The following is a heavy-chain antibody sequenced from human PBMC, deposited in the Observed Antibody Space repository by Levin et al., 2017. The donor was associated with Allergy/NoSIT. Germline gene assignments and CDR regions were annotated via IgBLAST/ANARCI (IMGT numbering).Heavy chain of an antibody. CDR2: ISYDGSNK. Sequence: LSLTCAASGFTFSSYGMHWVRQAPGKGLEWVAVISYDGSNKYYADSVKGRFTISRDNSKNTLYLQMSSLRAEDTAVYYCAKDERVVVMAYYFDYWGQGTLVTVSS. CDR3: AKDERVVVMAYYFDY. V-gene: IGHV3-30*18. D-gene: IGHD3-22*01. J-gene: IGHJ4*02. CDR1: GFTFSSYG.